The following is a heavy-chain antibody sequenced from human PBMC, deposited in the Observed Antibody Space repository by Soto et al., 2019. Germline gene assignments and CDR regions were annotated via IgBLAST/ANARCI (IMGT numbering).Heavy chain of an antibody. V-gene: IGHV3-66*01. CDR1: GFSVSSYY. CDR3: ARDRRDGDAI. Sequence: EVQVVESGGGLVQPGGSLRLSCAASGFSVSSYYMSWFRQAPGKGLEWVSVIYREGDIYYADSIQSKFITSRDISRNSLDVPMNSLILENTAVYYCARDRRDGDAIWGQGAVVTVSS. D-gene: IGHD7-27*01. J-gene: IGHJ4*02. CDR2: IYREGDI.